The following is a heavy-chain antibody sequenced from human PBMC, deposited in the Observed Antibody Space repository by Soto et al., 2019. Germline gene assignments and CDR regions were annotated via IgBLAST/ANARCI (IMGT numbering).Heavy chain of an antibody. CDR2: IWYDGSNK. D-gene: IGHD2-15*01. CDR1: GFTFSSYG. Sequence: QVQLVESGGGVVQPGRSLRLSCAASGFTFSSYGMHWVREATRRGVEWVEVIWYDGSNKYYADSVKGRFTISRDNSKNTLYLQMNSLRAEDTAVYYCASVRSGGTIDYWGQGTLVTVSS. J-gene: IGHJ4*02. V-gene: IGHV3-33*01. CDR3: ASVRSGGTIDY.